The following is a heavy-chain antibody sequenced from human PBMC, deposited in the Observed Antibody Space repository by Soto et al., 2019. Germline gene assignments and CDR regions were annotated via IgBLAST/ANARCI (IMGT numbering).Heavy chain of an antibody. Sequence: PGGSLRLSCAASGFTFSSYGMHWVRQAPGKGLEWVAVISYDGSNKYYADSVKGRFTISRDNSKNTLYLQMNSLRAEDTAVYYCAKHTGSSSEGAYYFDYWGQGTLVTVSS. D-gene: IGHD6-6*01. V-gene: IGHV3-30*18. J-gene: IGHJ4*02. CDR3: AKHTGSSSEGAYYFDY. CDR2: ISYDGSNK. CDR1: GFTFSSYG.